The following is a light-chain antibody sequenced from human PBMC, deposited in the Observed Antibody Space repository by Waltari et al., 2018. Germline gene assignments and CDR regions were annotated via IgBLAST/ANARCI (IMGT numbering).Light chain of an antibody. CDR3: ASYTSSSNYV. Sequence: WYRQHPEKAPNRIIFDVTERPSGISARFSGSKSGNTASLTISGLQSDDEADYYCASYTSSSNYVFGSGTMVTV. CDR2: DVT. J-gene: IGLJ1*01. V-gene: IGLV2-14*03.